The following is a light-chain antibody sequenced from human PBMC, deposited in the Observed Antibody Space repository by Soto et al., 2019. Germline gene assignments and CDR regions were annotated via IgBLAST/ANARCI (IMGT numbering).Light chain of an antibody. J-gene: IGLJ2*01. CDR3: QTWGTGIQDVV. Sequence: QPVLTQSPSASASLGASVKLTCTLSSGHSSYAIAWHQQQPEKGPRYLMKLNSDGSHSKGDGIPDRFSGSSSGAERYLTISSLQSEDEAYYYCQTWGTGIQDVVFGGGTKLTVL. CDR1: SGHSSYA. V-gene: IGLV4-69*01. CDR2: LNSDGSH.